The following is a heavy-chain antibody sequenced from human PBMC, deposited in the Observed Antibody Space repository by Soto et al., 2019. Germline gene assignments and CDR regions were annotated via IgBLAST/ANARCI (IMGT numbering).Heavy chain of an antibody. CDR3: ATTGTYYDFWSGYYPQRYYGMDV. V-gene: IGHV4-59*01. Sequence: SETLSLTCTVSGGSISSYYWSWIRQPPGKGLEWIGYIYYSGSTNYNPSLKSRVTISVDTSKNQFSLKLSSVTAADTAVYYCATTGTYYDFWSGYYPQRYYGMDVWGQGTTVTVSS. CDR1: GGSISSYY. D-gene: IGHD3-3*01. CDR2: IYYSGST. J-gene: IGHJ6*02.